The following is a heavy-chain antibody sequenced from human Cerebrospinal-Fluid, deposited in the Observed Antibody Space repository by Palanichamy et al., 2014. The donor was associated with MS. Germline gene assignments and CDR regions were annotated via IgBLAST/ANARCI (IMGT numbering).Heavy chain of an antibody. CDR1: GGSFNDYY. CDR3: ARGGACSADSCSILGFDS. D-gene: IGHD2-15*01. CDR2: INHSGST. V-gene: IGHV4-34*02. J-gene: IGHJ4*02. Sequence: QVQLQQWGAGLLKPSETLSLTCAVYGGSFNDYYWSWVRPAPRKGLEWIGEINHSGSTNYNPSLESRVTISVDTSKNQFSLKLSSATVADTAVYYCARGGACSADSCSILGFDSWGQGTLVTVSS.